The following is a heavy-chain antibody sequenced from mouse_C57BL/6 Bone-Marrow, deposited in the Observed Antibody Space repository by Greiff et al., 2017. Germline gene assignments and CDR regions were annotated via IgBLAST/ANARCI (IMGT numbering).Heavy chain of an antibody. Sequence: VQLQQPGAELVKPGASVKMSCKASGYTFTSYWITWVKQRPGQGLEWIGDIYPGSGSTNSNENFKSKATLTVDTSSSTAYMQLSSLTSEDSAVYDCARPYDSNYWYFDVWGTGTTVTVSS. CDR2: IYPGSGST. CDR1: GYTFTSYW. CDR3: ARPYDSNYWYFDV. V-gene: IGHV1-55*01. D-gene: IGHD2-5*01. J-gene: IGHJ1*03.